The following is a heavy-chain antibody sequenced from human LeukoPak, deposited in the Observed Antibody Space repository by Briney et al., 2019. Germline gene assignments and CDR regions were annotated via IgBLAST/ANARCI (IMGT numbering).Heavy chain of an antibody. CDR1: RFTFSDHY. CDR2: TRNKANSYTT. Sequence: GSLKLSCAASRFTFSDHYMDWVRQAPGKGLEWVGRTRNKANSYTTEYAASVKGRFIISRDDSENSLYLQMNSLKTEDTAVYYCARAPTGTAIDYWGQGTLVTVSS. V-gene: IGHV3-72*01. CDR3: ARAPTGTAIDY. J-gene: IGHJ4*02. D-gene: IGHD1-1*01.